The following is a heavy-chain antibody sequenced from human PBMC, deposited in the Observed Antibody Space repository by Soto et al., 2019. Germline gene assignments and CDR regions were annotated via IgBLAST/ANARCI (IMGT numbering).Heavy chain of an antibody. CDR2: INAGNGNT. D-gene: IGHD3-3*01. CDR1: GYTFTSYA. Sequence: QVQLVQSGAEVKKPGASVKVSCKASGYTFTSYAMHWVRQAPGQRLEWMGWINAGNGNTKYSQKFQGRVTITRDTSASTAYMELSSLRSEDTAVYYCARDEVSFGVVPYYFDYWGQGTLVTVSS. V-gene: IGHV1-3*01. J-gene: IGHJ4*02. CDR3: ARDEVSFGVVPYYFDY.